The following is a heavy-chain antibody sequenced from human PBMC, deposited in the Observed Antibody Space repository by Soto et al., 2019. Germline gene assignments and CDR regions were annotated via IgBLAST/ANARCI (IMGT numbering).Heavy chain of an antibody. CDR1: GGSISNYY. CDR3: ARFAVDGYAPQRDYFYY. J-gene: IGHJ4*01. Sequence: SETLSLTCTVSGGSISNYYWSWIRQPPGKGLEWIGYIFYSGSTNYNPSLKSRLTISVDTSKNQLSLTLSSVTAADTAVYYCARFAVDGYAPQRDYFYYRSQRAVVTVSS. D-gene: IGHD6-19*01. CDR2: IFYSGST. V-gene: IGHV4-59*01.